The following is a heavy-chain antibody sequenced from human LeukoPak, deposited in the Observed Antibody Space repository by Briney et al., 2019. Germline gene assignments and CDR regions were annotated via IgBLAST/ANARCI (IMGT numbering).Heavy chain of an antibody. D-gene: IGHD3-16*01. Sequence: GASVKVSCKASGGTFSSYAITWVRQAPGQGLEWMGRIIPISGITNNAQKFQGRVTITADKPTTTAYMELSSLRSEDMAVYYCARGSSAYVPHDAFDIWGQGTMVTVSS. J-gene: IGHJ3*02. CDR2: IIPISGIT. CDR1: GGTFSSYA. V-gene: IGHV1-69*04. CDR3: ARGSSAYVPHDAFDI.